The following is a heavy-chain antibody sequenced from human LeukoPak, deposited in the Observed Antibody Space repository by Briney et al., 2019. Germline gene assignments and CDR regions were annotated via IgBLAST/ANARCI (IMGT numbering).Heavy chain of an antibody. CDR3: ARGGYIDY. Sequence: GGSLRLSCAASGYTFSSYGMNWVRQAPGKGLGWVSYISTSSSIIYYADSVKGRFTISRDTAKSSLYLQMTSLRDDDTAVYYCARGGYIDYWGQGTPVTVSS. V-gene: IGHV3-48*02. D-gene: IGHD5-12*01. CDR2: ISTSSSII. CDR1: GYTFSSYG. J-gene: IGHJ4*02.